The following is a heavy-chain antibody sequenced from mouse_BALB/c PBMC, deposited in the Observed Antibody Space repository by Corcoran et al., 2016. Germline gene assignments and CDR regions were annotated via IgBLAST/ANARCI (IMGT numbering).Heavy chain of an antibody. J-gene: IGHJ3*01. Sequence: EVLLQQSGPELVKPGASVKIPCKASGYTFTDYNMDWVKQSHGKSLEWIGDINPNNGGTIYNQKFKGKATLTVDKSSSTAYMELRSLTSEDTAVYYWARFGITTTWFAYWGQGTLVTVSA. V-gene: IGHV1-18*01. D-gene: IGHD2-4*01. CDR1: GYTFTDYN. CDR3: ARFGITTTWFAY. CDR2: INPNNGGT.